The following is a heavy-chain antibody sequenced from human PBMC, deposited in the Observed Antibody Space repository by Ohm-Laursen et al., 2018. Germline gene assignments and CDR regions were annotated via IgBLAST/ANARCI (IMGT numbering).Heavy chain of an antibody. CDR3: ASVNYDSSGSSGAFDI. D-gene: IGHD3-22*01. CDR1: GGSISSGGYY. CDR2: IYYSGST. J-gene: IGHJ3*02. V-gene: IGHV4-31*01. Sequence: SQTLSLTCTVSGGSISSGGYYWSWIRQHPGKGLEWIGYIYYSGSTYYNPSLKSLVTISVDTSKNQFSLKLSSVTAADTAVYYCASVNYDSSGSSGAFDIWGQGTMVAVSS.